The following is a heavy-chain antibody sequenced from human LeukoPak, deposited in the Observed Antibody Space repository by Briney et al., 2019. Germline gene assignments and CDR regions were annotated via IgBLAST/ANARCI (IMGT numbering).Heavy chain of an antibody. CDR3: ATNVLGELSSRFDY. CDR1: GFTFSNYA. J-gene: IGHJ4*02. CDR2: ISSSSSYI. D-gene: IGHD3-16*02. V-gene: IGHV3-21*01. Sequence: GGSLRLSCAASGFTFSNYAMSWVRQAPGKGLEWVSSISSSSSYIYYADSVKGRFTISRDNAKNSLYLQMNSLRAEDTAVYYCATNVLGELSSRFDYWGQGTLVTVSS.